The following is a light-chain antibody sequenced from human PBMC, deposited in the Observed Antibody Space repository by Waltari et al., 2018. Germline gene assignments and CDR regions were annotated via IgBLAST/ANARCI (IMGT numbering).Light chain of an antibody. CDR1: SSEIGSHNL. CDR3: CSYGGRSTWV. J-gene: IGLJ3*02. CDR2: EGT. Sequence: QSALTQPASVSGSPGPSITISCTAASSEIGSHNLVSWYQQRPGKAPSLIIFEGTKRPSGVFYRFAGSQSDRMASLTISGLQAEDEAAYYCCSYGGRSTWVFGGGTKLTVL. V-gene: IGLV2-23*01.